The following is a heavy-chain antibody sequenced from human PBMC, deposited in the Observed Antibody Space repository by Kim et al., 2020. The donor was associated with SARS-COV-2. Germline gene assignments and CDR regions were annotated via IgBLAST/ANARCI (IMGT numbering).Heavy chain of an antibody. CDR2: ISSSSSYI. V-gene: IGHV3-21*01. Sequence: GGSLRLSCAASGFTFSSYSMNWVRQAPGKGLEWVSSISSSSSYIYYADSVKGRFTISRDNAKNSLYLQMNSLRAEDTAVYYCARYHGGNFNFDYWGQGTLVTVSS. J-gene: IGHJ4*02. CDR1: GFTFSSYS. CDR3: ARYHGGNFNFDY. D-gene: IGHD2-21*02.